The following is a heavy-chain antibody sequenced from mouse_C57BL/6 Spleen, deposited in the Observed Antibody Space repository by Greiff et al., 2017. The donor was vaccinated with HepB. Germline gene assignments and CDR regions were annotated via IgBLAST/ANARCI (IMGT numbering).Heavy chain of an antibody. D-gene: IGHD1-1*01. Sequence: VQLVESDAELVKPGASVKISCKVSGYTFTDHTIHWMKQRPEQGLEWIGYIYPRDGSTKYNEKFKGKATLTADKSSSTAYMQLNSLTSEDSAVYFCARGYGSSYSYFDYWGQGTTLTVSS. V-gene: IGHV1-78*01. CDR3: ARGYGSSYSYFDY. CDR2: IYPRDGST. CDR1: GYTFTDHT. J-gene: IGHJ2*01.